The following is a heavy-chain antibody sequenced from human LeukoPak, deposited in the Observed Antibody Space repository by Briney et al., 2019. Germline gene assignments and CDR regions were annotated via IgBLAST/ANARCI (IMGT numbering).Heavy chain of an antibody. CDR2: IIPILGIA. Sequence: SSVKVSCKASGGTFSSYTISWVRQAPGQGLEWMGRIIPILGIANYAQKFQGRVTITADKSTSTAYMELSSLRSEDTAVYYCARSRNYDILTGYSYYFDYWGQGTLVTVSS. V-gene: IGHV1-69*02. CDR3: ARSRNYDILTGYSYYFDY. CDR1: GGTFSSYT. D-gene: IGHD3-9*01. J-gene: IGHJ4*02.